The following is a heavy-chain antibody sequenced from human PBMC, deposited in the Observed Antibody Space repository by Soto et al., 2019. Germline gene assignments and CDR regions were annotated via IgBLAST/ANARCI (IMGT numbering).Heavy chain of an antibody. CDR1: GFTFSGYA. J-gene: IGHJ4*02. V-gene: IGHV3-30*09. CDR2: ISYDGSDK. D-gene: IGHD2-21*02. CDR3: ARVSTVVTREVDY. Sequence: PGGSLRLSCAASGFTFSGYAMHWVRQAPGKGLEWVAVISYDGSDKSYADSVKGRFAISRDNSKNTVYMEINSLRPEDTAVYYCARVSTVVTREVDYWGQGTLVTVSS.